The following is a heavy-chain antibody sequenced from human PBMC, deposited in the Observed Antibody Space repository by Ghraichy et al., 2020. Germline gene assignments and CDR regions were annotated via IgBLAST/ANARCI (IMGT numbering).Heavy chain of an antibody. CDR2: MNPNSGNT. CDR3: ASGPPPQYYDFWSGHAGGVSMDV. V-gene: IGHV1-8*01. D-gene: IGHD3-3*01. CDR1: GYTFTSYD. J-gene: IGHJ6*03. Sequence: ASVKVSCKASGYTFTSYDINWVRQATGQGLEWMGWMNPNSGNTGYAQKFQGRVTMTRNTSISTAYMELSSLRSEDTAVYYCASGPPPQYYDFWSGHAGGVSMDVWGKGSTFSVSS.